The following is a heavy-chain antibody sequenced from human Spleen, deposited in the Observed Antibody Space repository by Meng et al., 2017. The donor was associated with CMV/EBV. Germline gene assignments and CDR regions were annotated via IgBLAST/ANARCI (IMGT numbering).Heavy chain of an antibody. J-gene: IGHJ4*02. Sequence: GGSLRLSCAASGFTVSSNSLTWVRQAPGKGLEWVSVFYRGGDTSYADSVKGRFTISTDNSKNTLYLQMNSLRAEDTAVYYCARAYSGYLAFDYWGQGTLVTVSS. CDR3: ARAYSGYLAFDY. V-gene: IGHV3-53*01. CDR1: GFTVSSNS. D-gene: IGHD5-12*01. CDR2: FYRGGDT.